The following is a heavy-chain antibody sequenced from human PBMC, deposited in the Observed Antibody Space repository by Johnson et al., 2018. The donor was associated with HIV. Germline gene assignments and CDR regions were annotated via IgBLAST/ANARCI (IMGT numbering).Heavy chain of an antibody. Sequence: QVQLVESGGGLVQPGGSLRLSCAASGFTFSSYAMSWVRQAPGKGLEWVSFIRYDGKDKYYADFVKGRFTISRDNSKNTLYLQMNSLRAEDTAVYYCARVSYSGTYWAFDIWGQGTVVTVSS. CDR3: ARVSYSGTYWAFDI. D-gene: IGHD1-26*01. CDR1: GFTFSSYA. CDR2: IRYDGKDK. V-gene: IGHV3-30*02. J-gene: IGHJ3*02.